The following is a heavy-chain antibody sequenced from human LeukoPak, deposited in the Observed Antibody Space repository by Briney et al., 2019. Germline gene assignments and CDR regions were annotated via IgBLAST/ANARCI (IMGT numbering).Heavy chain of an antibody. D-gene: IGHD1-26*01. Sequence: GGSLTLACAASGFTFSNYWMYWVRQAPGKGLVWVSGINIDGTVRYADSEKGRFTISRDNAKNTLYLQMNSLRAEDTAIYYCSRLAGIVGGSKWGQGTLVTVSS. J-gene: IGHJ4*02. CDR3: SRLAGIVGGSK. CDR2: INIDGTV. V-gene: IGHV3-74*01. CDR1: GFTFSNYW.